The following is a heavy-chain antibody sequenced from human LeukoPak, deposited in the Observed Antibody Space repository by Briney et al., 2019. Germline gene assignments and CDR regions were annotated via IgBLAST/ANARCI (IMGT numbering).Heavy chain of an antibody. D-gene: IGHD3-22*01. CDR2: INTNTGNP. CDR3: ARSPSYYYDSSGYYARGSDY. CDR1: GYTFTSYA. V-gene: IGHV7-4-1*02. Sequence: VASVKVSCKASGYTFTSYAMNWVRQAPGQGLEWMGWINTNTGNPTYAQGFTGRFVFSLDTSVSTAYLQISSLKAEDTAVYYCARSPSYYYDSSGYYARGSDYWGQGTLVTVSS. J-gene: IGHJ4*02.